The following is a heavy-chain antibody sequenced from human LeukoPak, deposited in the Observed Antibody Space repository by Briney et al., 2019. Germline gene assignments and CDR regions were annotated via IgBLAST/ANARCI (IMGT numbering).Heavy chain of an antibody. CDR2: INQDGGEK. Sequence: GGSLRLSCAASGFTFNYYWMSWVRQAPGKGLEWVANINQDGGEKYYVDSVKGRFTISRDNAKNSLFLQMNSLRVEDTAVYYCARLGRRWNPDYWGQGTLVIVSS. V-gene: IGHV3-7*01. J-gene: IGHJ4*02. D-gene: IGHD1-1*01. CDR1: GFTFNYYW. CDR3: ARLGRRWNPDY.